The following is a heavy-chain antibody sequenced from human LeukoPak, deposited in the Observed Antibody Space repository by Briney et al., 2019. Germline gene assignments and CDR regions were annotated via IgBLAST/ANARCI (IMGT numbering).Heavy chain of an antibody. Sequence: GGSLRLSCAASGFTFDDYGMSWVRQAPGKGLDWVSAISGSGGSTYYADSVKGRFTISRDNSKNTLYLQMNSLRAEDTAVYYCAKDADGGYIVVVVAAGSFDYWGQGTLVTVSS. CDR3: AKDADGGYIVVVVAAGSFDY. CDR1: GFTFDDYG. CDR2: ISGSGGST. D-gene: IGHD2-15*01. V-gene: IGHV3-23*01. J-gene: IGHJ4*02.